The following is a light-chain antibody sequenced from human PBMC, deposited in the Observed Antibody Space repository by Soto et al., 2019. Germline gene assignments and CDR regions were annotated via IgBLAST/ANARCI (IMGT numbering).Light chain of an antibody. CDR3: TSYAGGNNV. J-gene: IGLJ1*01. CDR1: SSDVGGYNY. V-gene: IGLV2-8*01. CDR2: EVN. Sequence: QSALTQPPSASGSPGQSVTISCTGTSSDVGGYNYVSWYQQYPGKVPKLMVYEVNKRPSGVPDRFSGSKSGNTASLTVSGLHADDEADYYCTSYAGGNNVFGTGTKLTVL.